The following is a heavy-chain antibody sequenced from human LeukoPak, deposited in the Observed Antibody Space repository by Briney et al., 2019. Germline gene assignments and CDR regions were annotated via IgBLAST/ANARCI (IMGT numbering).Heavy chain of an antibody. Sequence: GGSLRLSCAASGFTFSSYWMSWVRQAPGKGLEWVADIKQDGSEKYYVDSVKGRFTISRDNAKNSLYLQMNSLRAEDTAVYYCARDRGSGSKDYWGQGTLVTVSS. CDR2: IKQDGSEK. J-gene: IGHJ4*02. CDR1: GFTFSSYW. CDR3: ARDRGSGSKDY. D-gene: IGHD3-22*01. V-gene: IGHV3-7*01.